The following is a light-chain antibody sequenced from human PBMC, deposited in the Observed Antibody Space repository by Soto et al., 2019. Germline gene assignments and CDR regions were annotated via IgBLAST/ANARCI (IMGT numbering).Light chain of an antibody. Sequence: IVLTQSPGTLSLSPGERATLSCRASQNINNNYLAWYQQTPGQAPRLLIHGASSRPTGIPDRFSGSGSGTDFTHTISRLEPEDAAVFYCQQYGSSPQTFGQGTRVEIK. CDR2: GAS. V-gene: IGKV3-20*01. CDR1: QNINNNY. J-gene: IGKJ1*01. CDR3: QQYGSSPQT.